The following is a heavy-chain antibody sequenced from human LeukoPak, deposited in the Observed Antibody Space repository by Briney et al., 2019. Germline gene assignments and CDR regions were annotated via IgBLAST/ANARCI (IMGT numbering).Heavy chain of an antibody. V-gene: IGHV4-59*01. CDR2: IYYSGST. D-gene: IGHD1-14*01. CDR1: GGSISSYY. J-gene: IGHJ3*02. CDR3: ATRASTGRAFDI. Sequence: SETLSLTCTVSGGSISSYYWSWIRQPPGKGLEWIGYIYYSGSTNYNPSLKSRVTISVDTSKNQFSLKLSSVTTADTAAYYCATRASTGRAFDIWGQGTMVTVSS.